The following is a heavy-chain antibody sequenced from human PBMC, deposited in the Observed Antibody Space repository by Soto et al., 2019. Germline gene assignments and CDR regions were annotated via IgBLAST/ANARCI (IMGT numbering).Heavy chain of an antibody. D-gene: IGHD1-26*01. CDR3: AKDSPVSGNYQDLDY. CDR2: TIPTVGAG. J-gene: IGHJ4*02. Sequence: ASVKVSCKASGGTFSSNPISWMRQAPGQGLEWVGGTIPTVGAGSYAQRFQGRVTITADKSTNTAYMELSNLTDADTAVYYCAKDSPVSGNYQDLDYWGQGTLVTVSS. V-gene: IGHV1-69*06. CDR1: GGTFSSNP.